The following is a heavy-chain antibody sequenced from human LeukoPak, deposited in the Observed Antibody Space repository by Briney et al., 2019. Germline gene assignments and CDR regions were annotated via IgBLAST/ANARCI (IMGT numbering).Heavy chain of an antibody. CDR3: ARARSGEEYYFDY. CDR1: GGTFNSYA. J-gene: IGHJ4*02. V-gene: IGHV1-69*06. Sequence: HAASVKVSCKASGGTFNSYAISWVRQAPGQGLEWMGGIIPIFGTAIYAQKFQGRVTITADKSTSTAYMELSSLRSEDTAVYYCARARSGEEYYFDYWGQGTLVTVSS. CDR2: IIPIFGTA. D-gene: IGHD1-1*01.